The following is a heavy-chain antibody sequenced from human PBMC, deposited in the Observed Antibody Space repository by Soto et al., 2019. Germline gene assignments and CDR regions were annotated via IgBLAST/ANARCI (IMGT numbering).Heavy chain of an antibody. J-gene: IGHJ5*02. CDR1: GYTFTNYW. CDR2: IYPSDSDS. CDR3: ARRSTVAGHRAYLP. V-gene: IGHV5-51*01. Sequence: PGESLKISCKGSGYTFTNYWIGWVRQMPGKGLEWMGIIYPSDSDSRYGPSFQGQVTFSADKSISTVYLQWSSLKASDSAMYYCARRSTVAGHRAYLPWGQGTLVTVSS. D-gene: IGHD6-19*01.